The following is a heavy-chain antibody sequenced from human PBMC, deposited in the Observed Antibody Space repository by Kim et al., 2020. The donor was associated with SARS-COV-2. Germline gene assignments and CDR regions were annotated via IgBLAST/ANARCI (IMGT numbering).Heavy chain of an antibody. CDR3: ARVPEEDDFWSGLNLPFDY. Sequence: GGSLRLSCAASGFTFSDYYMSWIRQAPGKGLEWVSYISSSGSTIYYADSVKGRFTISRDNAKNSLYLQMNSLRAEDTAVYYCARVPEEDDFWSGLNLPFDYWGQGTLVTVSS. J-gene: IGHJ4*02. V-gene: IGHV3-11*01. CDR2: ISSSGSTI. D-gene: IGHD3-3*01. CDR1: GFTFSDYY.